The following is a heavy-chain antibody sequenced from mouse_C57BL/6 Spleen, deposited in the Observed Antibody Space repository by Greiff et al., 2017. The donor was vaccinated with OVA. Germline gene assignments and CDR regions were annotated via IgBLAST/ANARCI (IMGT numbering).Heavy chain of an antibody. J-gene: IGHJ3*01. Sequence: QVQLQQPGAELVRPGSSVKLSCKASGYTFTSYWMHWVKQRPIQGLEWIGNIDPSDSETHYNQKFKDKATLTVDKSSSTAYMQLSSLTSEDSAVYYCARSYYSNYETWFAYWGQGTLVTVSA. CDR1: GYTFTSYW. CDR3: ARSYYSNYETWFAY. V-gene: IGHV1-52*01. CDR2: IDPSDSET. D-gene: IGHD2-5*01.